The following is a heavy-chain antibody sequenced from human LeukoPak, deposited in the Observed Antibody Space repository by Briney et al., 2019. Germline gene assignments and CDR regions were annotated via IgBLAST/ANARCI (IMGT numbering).Heavy chain of an antibody. CDR1: GFTFSSYG. J-gene: IGHJ4*02. D-gene: IGHD6-13*01. CDR2: IQFDGSNK. V-gene: IGHV3-30*02. CDR3: ARDSAAAGTGIDY. Sequence: PGGSLRLSCEASGFTFSSYGMHWVRQPPGKGLEWVAFIQFDGSNKYYADSVKGRFTISRDNSKNTLYLQMNSLRAEDTAVYYCARDSAAAGTGIDYWGQGTLVTVSS.